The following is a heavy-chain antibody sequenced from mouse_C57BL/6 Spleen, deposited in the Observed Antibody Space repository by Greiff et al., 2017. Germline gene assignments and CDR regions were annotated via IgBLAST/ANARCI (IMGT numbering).Heavy chain of an antibody. D-gene: IGHD1-1*01. V-gene: IGHV1-26*01. CDR2: INPNNGGT. CDR3: ARSECKITTVVGDY. J-gene: IGHJ2*01. Sequence: EVQLQQSGPELVKPGASVKISCKASGYTFTDYYMNWVKQSHGKSLEWIGDINPNNGGTSYNQKFKGKATLTVDKSSSTAYMELRSLTSEDSAVYYCARSECKITTVVGDYWGQGTTLTVSS. CDR1: GYTFTDYY.